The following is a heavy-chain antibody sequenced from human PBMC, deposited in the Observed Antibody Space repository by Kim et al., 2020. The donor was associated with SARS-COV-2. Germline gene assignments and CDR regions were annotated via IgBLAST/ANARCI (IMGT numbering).Heavy chain of an antibody. CDR3: ARDCGGSYEGAFDI. D-gene: IGHD1-26*01. V-gene: IGHV3-48*03. Sequence: ADSVKGRFTISRDNAKNSLYLQMNSLRAEDTAVYYCARDCGGSYEGAFDIWGQGTMVTVSS. J-gene: IGHJ3*02.